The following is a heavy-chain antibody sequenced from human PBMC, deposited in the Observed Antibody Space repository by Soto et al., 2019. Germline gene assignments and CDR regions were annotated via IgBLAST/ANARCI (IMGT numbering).Heavy chain of an antibody. D-gene: IGHD3-16*02. CDR1: GFTFSSYS. J-gene: IGHJ4*02. Sequence: GGSLRLSCAASGFTFSSYSMNWVRQAPGKGLEWVSSISSSSSYKYYADSVKGRFTISRDNAKNSLYLQMNSLRAEDTAVYYCARDFATTPEDYSWGSYRCTLDYWGQGTLVTVSS. CDR3: ARDFATTPEDYSWGSYRCTLDY. V-gene: IGHV3-21*01. CDR2: ISSSSSYK.